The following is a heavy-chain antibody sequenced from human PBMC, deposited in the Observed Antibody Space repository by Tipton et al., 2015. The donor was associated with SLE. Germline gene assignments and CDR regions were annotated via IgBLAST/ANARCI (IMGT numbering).Heavy chain of an antibody. V-gene: IGHV3-30*02. D-gene: IGHD5-12*01. J-gene: IGHJ6*02. CDR3: ARDRGYGGGIDV. Sequence: GSLRLSCAPSGFIFSNYGMNWVRQAPGKGLEWVTFIRYDGSTKSYADFVKGRFTISRDNSKNTLDLQMLSLRVEDTAVYYCARDRGYGGGIDVWGQGTTVTVSS. CDR1: GFIFSNYG. CDR2: IRYDGSTK.